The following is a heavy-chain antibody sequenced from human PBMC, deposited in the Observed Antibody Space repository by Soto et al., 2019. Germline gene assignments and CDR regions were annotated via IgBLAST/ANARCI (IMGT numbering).Heavy chain of an antibody. Sequence: ASVKVSCKASGYTFTGCYMHWVRQAPGQGLEWMGWINPNSGGTNYAQRFQGRVTMTRDTSISTAYMELSRLRSDDTAVYYCARDGLPLAAAILYNWFDPWGQGTLVTVSS. V-gene: IGHV1-2*02. CDR3: ARDGLPLAAAILYNWFDP. J-gene: IGHJ5*02. CDR2: INPNSGGT. CDR1: GYTFTGCY. D-gene: IGHD2-2*01.